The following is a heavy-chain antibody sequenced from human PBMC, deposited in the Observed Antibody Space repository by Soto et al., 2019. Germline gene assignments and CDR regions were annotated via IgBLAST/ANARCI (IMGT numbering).Heavy chain of an antibody. CDR3: ARSEQWLEGNWFDP. CDR1: GGSISSGGYY. Sequence: PSETLSLTCTVSGGSISSGGYYWSWIRQHPGKGLEWIGYIYYSGSTYYNPSLKSRVTISVDTSKNQFSLKLSSVTAADTAVYYCARSEQWLEGNWFDPWGQGXLVTVSS. V-gene: IGHV4-31*03. D-gene: IGHD6-19*01. J-gene: IGHJ5*02. CDR2: IYYSGST.